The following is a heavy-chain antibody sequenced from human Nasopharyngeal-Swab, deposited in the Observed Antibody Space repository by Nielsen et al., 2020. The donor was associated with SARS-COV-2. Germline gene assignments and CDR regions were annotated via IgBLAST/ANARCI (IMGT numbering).Heavy chain of an antibody. Sequence: GESLKISCAAYEFTFSSYWMSWVRQAPGKGLEWVANINQDGSEKYYVDSVKGRFTISRDNAKNSLYLQMNNLRAEDTAVYYCARDQWQQLVAWGQGTLVTVSS. V-gene: IGHV3-7*01. D-gene: IGHD6-13*01. CDR3: ARDQWQQLVA. CDR2: INQDGSEK. J-gene: IGHJ5*02. CDR1: EFTFSSYW.